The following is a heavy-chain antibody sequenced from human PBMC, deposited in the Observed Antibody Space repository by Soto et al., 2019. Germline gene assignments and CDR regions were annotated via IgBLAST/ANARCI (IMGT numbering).Heavy chain of an antibody. J-gene: IGHJ5*02. D-gene: IGHD3-10*01. Sequence: LSLTCTVSGGSITSSNYYWGWIRQPPGKGLEWIASIYYSGSTYYNPSLKSRVTISVDTSKNQFYLKLSSVTAADTAVYYCARTYYSGSGSSNWFDPWGQGTLVTVSS. V-gene: IGHV4-39*01. CDR1: GGSITSSNYY. CDR2: IYYSGST. CDR3: ARTYYSGSGSSNWFDP.